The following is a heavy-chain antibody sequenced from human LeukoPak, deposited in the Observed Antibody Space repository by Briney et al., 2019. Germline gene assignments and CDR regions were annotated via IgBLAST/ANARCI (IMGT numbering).Heavy chain of an antibody. Sequence: ASVKVSCKASGYTFTGYYMHWVGQAPGQGLEWMGWINPNSGGTNYAQKFQGRVTMTRDTSISTAYMELSRLRSDDTAVYYCAREYCSSTSCYADIVATSRDDAFDIWGQGTMVTVSS. V-gene: IGHV1-2*02. CDR1: GYTFTGYY. D-gene: IGHD2-2*01. CDR3: AREYCSSTSCYADIVATSRDDAFDI. CDR2: INPNSGGT. J-gene: IGHJ3*02.